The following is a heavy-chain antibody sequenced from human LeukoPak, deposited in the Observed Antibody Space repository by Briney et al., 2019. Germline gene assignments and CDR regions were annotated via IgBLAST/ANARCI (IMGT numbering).Heavy chain of an antibody. CDR3: ARGAYMELRGSFDP. CDR1: GGTFSNYA. J-gene: IGHJ5*02. CDR2: ILPITATS. D-gene: IGHD1-26*01. V-gene: IGHV1-69*13. Sequence: SVKVSCKASGGTFSNYAIRWVRPAPGQGLEWMGGILPITATSNYAQKFQGRVSFTADESTSTAYMELSSLRSDDTAVYYCARGAYMELRGSFDPWGQGTLVTVSS.